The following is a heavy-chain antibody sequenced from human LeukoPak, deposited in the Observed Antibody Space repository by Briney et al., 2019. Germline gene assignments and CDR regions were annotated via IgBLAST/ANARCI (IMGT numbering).Heavy chain of an antibody. CDR3: ARTYSGSYYARYYFDY. CDR2: IYYSGST. V-gene: IGHV4-59*12. J-gene: IGHJ4*02. Sequence: SETLSLTCTVSGGSISSYYWSWIRQPPGKGLEWIGYIYYSGSTNYNPSLKSRVTISVDTSKNQFSLKLSSVTAADTAVYYCARTYSGSYYARYYFDYWGQGTLVTVSS. D-gene: IGHD1-26*01. CDR1: GGSISSYY.